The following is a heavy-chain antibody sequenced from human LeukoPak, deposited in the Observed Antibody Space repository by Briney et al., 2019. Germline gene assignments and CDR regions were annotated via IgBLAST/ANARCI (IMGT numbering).Heavy chain of an antibody. CDR2: IGYSGST. CDR1: GYSISSSNW. D-gene: IGHD4-17*01. J-gene: IGHJ4*02. V-gene: IGHV4-28*01. CDR3: ARNTPSYGDYFFDY. Sequence: SGTLSLSCAVSGYSISSSNWWGWIRQPPGRGLEWSGYIGYSGSTYYNPSLKSRVTISVDTSKNKLSLKLSSLTAVDTAVYYCARNTPSYGDYFFDYWGQGTLVTVSS.